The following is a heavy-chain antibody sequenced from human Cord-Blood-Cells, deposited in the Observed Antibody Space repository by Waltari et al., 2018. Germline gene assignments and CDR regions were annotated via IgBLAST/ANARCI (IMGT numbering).Heavy chain of an antibody. J-gene: IGHJ2*01. D-gene: IGHD5-12*01. CDR2: INHSGST. V-gene: IGHV4-34*01. CDR3: ARAGLDMATRYWYFDL. CDR1: GGSFRGYY. Sequence: QVQLQQWGAGPVKPSETLSLTCAVYGGSFRGYYCSWLRQPPGQGMEWSGEINHSGSTNYNPSLKSQVTISVDTSKSQFSLKLSSVTAADTAGYYCARAGLDMATRYWYFDLWGRDTLVTVSS.